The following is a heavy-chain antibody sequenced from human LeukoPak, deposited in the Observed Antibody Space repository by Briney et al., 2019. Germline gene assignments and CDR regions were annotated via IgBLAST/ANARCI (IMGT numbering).Heavy chain of an antibody. CDR1: GGSISSGGYY. CDR3: ARGGEDYYDSSAFYSRVTHSFDY. V-gene: IGHV4-31*03. CDR2: IYYSGST. D-gene: IGHD3-22*01. Sequence: PSQTLSLTCTVSGGSISSGGYYWSWIRQHPGKGLEWIGYIYYSGSTYYNPSLKSRVTISVDTSKNQFSLKLSSVTAADTAVYYCARGGEDYYDSSAFYSRVTHSFDYWGQGTLVTVSS. J-gene: IGHJ4*02.